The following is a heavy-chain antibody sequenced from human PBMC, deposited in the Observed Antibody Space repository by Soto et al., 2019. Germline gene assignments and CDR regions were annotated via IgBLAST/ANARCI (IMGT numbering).Heavy chain of an antibody. CDR1: GGTFSSYA. J-gene: IGHJ6*02. V-gene: IGHV1-69*13. D-gene: IGHD2-8*02. CDR2: IIPIFGTA. CDR3: ARDPGTGKNLYYYGMDV. Sequence: SVKVSCKASGGTFSSYAISWVRQAPGQGLEWMGGIIPIFGTANYAQKFQGRVTITADESTSTAYMELSSLRSEDTAVYYCARDPGTGKNLYYYGMDVWGQGTTVTVSS.